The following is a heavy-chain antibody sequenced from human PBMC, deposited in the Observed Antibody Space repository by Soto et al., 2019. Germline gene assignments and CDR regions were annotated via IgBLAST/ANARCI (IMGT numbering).Heavy chain of an antibody. Sequence: QVQLVQSGAEVKKPGASVKLSCKTSGYIFINYYIHWVRQAPGQGLEWVALFNTKRGSTNYAQRLQGSVAVTSDTSPGTVYMELSSLIPGATAVYYCARGLAAADYWGQGTLVTVSS. V-gene: IGHV1-46*04. CDR3: ARGLAAADY. D-gene: IGHD6-13*01. CDR2: FNTKRGST. CDR1: GYIFINYY. J-gene: IGHJ4*02.